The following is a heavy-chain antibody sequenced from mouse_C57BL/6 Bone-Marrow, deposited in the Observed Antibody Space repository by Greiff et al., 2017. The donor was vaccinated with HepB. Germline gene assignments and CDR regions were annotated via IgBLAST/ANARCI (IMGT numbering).Heavy chain of an antibody. J-gene: IGHJ3*01. CDR2: ISDGGSYT. CDR3: ARDRYYGSSSAWFAY. CDR1: GFTFSSYA. Sequence: DVMLVESGGGLVKPGGSLKLSCAASGFTFSSYAMSWVRQTPEKRLEWVATISDGGSYTYYPDNVKGRFTISRDNSKNNLYLQMSHLKSEDTAMYYCARDRYYGSSSAWFAYWGQGTLVTVSA. D-gene: IGHD1-1*01. V-gene: IGHV5-4*01.